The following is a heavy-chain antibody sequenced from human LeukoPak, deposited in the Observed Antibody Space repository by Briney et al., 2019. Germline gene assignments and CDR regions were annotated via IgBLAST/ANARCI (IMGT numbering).Heavy chain of an antibody. CDR2: IMAVFDIP. D-gene: IGHD3-22*01. CDR3: ATSRLFYYDSSGYYTGYFIN. J-gene: IGHJ4*02. V-gene: IGHV1-69*01. CDR1: GGTFSSYA. Sequence: GSSVKVSCKASGGTFSSYAISWVRQAPGQGLEWMGGIMAVFDIPNYAQKFQDRVTISADESTSTVYMDLSSLRSEDTAVYYCATSRLFYYDSSGYYTGYFINWGQGTLVTVSS.